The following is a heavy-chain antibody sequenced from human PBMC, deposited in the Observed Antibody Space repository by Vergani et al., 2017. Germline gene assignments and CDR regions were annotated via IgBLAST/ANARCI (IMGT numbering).Heavy chain of an antibody. D-gene: IGHD6-6*01. CDR1: GFTVSSNY. CDR3: ARAVAARPTVCWFDP. CDR2: IYSGGST. V-gene: IGHV3-53*01. J-gene: IGHJ5*02. Sequence: EVQLVESGGGLIQPGGSLRLSCAASGFTVSSNYMSWLRRAPAKGLPWFSVIYSGGSTYYADSVKGRFTISRDNSKNTLYLQMNSLRAEDTAVYYCARAVAARPTVCWFDPWGQGTLVTVSS.